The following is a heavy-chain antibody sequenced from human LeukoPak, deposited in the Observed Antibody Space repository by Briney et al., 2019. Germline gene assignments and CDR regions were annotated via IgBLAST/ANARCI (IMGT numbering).Heavy chain of an antibody. Sequence: SETLSLTCTVSGGSISSYYWSWIRQPPGKGLEWIGYIYYSGGTNYNPSLKSRVTISVDTSKNQFSLKLSSVTAADTAVYHCARDRRGSGSYYDYYYYGMDVWGKGTTVTVSS. V-gene: IGHV4-59*01. D-gene: IGHD3-10*01. CDR2: IYYSGGT. J-gene: IGHJ6*04. CDR3: ARDRRGSGSYYDYYYYGMDV. CDR1: GGSISSYY.